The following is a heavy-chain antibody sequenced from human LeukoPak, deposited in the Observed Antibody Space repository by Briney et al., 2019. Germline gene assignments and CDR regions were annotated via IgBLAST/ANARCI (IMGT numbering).Heavy chain of an antibody. V-gene: IGHV4-59*08. CDR2: FAHDEQT. J-gene: IGHJ4*02. Sequence: SETLSLTCSVSGRSISGVSWSWIRQTPGRGLEWLGYFAHDEQTSYNPSLRSRITVSADTSKNQISLKLRFVTAADTAIYYCARHGGSGTFPLDNWGQGILVTVSS. CDR1: GRSISGVS. D-gene: IGHD3-10*01. CDR3: ARHGGSGTFPLDN.